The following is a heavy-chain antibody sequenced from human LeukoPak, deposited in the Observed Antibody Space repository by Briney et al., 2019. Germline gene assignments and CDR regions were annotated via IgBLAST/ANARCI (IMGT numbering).Heavy chain of an antibody. CDR3: ARDLLHYYDSSGPFDY. J-gene: IGHJ4*02. V-gene: IGHV3-30-3*01. CDR1: GFTFSTHA. D-gene: IGHD3-22*01. CDR2: ISYDGNNK. Sequence: GRSLRLSCGASGFTFSTHAMHWVRQAPGKGLEWVAVISYDGNNKYYADSVKGRFTISRDNSKNTLYLQMNSLRAEDTAVYYCARDLLHYYDSSGPFDYWGQGTLVTVSS.